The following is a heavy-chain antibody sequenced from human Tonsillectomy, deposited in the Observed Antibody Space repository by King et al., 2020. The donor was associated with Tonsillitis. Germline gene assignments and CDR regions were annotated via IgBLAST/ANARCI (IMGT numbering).Heavy chain of an antibody. J-gene: IGHJ4*02. Sequence: QLVQSGGGVVQPGRSLRLSCAASGFTFSSYGMHWVRPAPGKGLEWVAVIWYDGSNKYYADSVKGRFTISRDNSKNTLYLQMNSLRAEDTAVYYCARDLVGYCSSTSCHHFDYWGQGTLVTVSS. CDR2: IWYDGSNK. D-gene: IGHD2-2*01. V-gene: IGHV3-33*01. CDR1: GFTFSSYG. CDR3: ARDLVGYCSSTSCHHFDY.